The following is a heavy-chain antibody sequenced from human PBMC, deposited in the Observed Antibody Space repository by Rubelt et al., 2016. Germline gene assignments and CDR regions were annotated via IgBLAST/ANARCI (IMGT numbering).Heavy chain of an antibody. V-gene: IGHV1-3*01. D-gene: IGHD2-21*02. J-gene: IGHJ4*02. CDR3: ATRPAPATAIGPFDF. Sequence: QVQLVQSGAEVKKPGASVKVSCKASGYTFTSYAMHWVRQAPGQRLEWMGWINAGNGNTKYSRKFQGRVAITRETAATRAYMELSSLTSEDTAVYFGATRPAPATAIGPFDFWGQGTLVTVSS. CDR1: GYTFTSYA. CDR2: INAGNGNT.